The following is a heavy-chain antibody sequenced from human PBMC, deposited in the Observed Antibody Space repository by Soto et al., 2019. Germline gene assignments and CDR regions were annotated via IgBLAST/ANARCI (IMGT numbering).Heavy chain of an antibody. D-gene: IGHD4-17*01. CDR2: TYHSGTT. CDR1: GGSIISGGYS. V-gene: IGHV4-30-2*01. Sequence: QLQLQESGSGLVKPSQTLSLTCAVSGGSIISGGYSWSWIRQPPGKGLEWIGYTYHSGTTNYNPSLKSRVTISVDRSKNQFSLKLSSVTAADTAVYYCASAHYGDYGYGMDVWCQGTTVTVSS. CDR3: ASAHYGDYGYGMDV. J-gene: IGHJ6*02.